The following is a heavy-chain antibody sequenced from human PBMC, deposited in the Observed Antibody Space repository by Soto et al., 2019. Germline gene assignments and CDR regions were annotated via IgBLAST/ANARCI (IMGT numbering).Heavy chain of an antibody. D-gene: IGHD6-13*01. V-gene: IGHV1-69*01. CDR3: ARGCRWKQQLASISRYYFDY. Sequence: QVQLVQSGAEVKKPGSSVKVSCKASGGTCSSYAISWVRQAPGQGLEWMGGIIPIFGTANYAQKFQGRVTSTADESTSTAYMELSSLRSEDTAVYYCARGCRWKQQLASISRYYFDYGGQGTLVAVSS. CDR2: IIPIFGTA. CDR1: GGTCSSYA. J-gene: IGHJ4*02.